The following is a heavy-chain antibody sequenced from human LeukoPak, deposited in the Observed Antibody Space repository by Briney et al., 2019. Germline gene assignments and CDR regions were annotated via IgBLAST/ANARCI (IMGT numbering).Heavy chain of an antibody. V-gene: IGHV1-2*02. J-gene: IGHJ4*02. CDR1: GYTFTGYY. CDR2: INSRSGGT. CDR3: ARYEGENCSRTNCCASHY. Sequence: ASVKVSCEASGYTFTGYYIHWVRQAPGKGLEWMGWINSRSGGTHYAQKFQGGVTMTRYTTITTAYMKLSSLKSDDPVVYYCARYEGENCSRTNCCASHYWGQGTMVTVSS. D-gene: IGHD2-2*01.